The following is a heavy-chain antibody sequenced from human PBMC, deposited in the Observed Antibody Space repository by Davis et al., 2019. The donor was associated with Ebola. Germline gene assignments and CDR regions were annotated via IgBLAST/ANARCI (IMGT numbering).Heavy chain of an antibody. D-gene: IGHD3-22*01. J-gene: IGHJ6*03. V-gene: IGHV4-39*07. CDR3: ARARDYYDSSGYVYYYYYMDV. CDR1: GGSVSSGTYY. Sequence: PSETLSLTCTVSGGSVSSGTYYWAWIRQPPGKGLEWIASVYYSGGTYYNPSLKSRATILRDTSKNQFSLKLTSVTAADTAVYYCARARDYYDSSGYVYYYYYMDVWGKGTTVTVSS. CDR2: VYYSGGT.